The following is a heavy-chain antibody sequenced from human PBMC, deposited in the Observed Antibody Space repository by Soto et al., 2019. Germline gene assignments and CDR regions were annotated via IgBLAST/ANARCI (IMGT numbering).Heavy chain of an antibody. CDR1: GGSISSGGYC. D-gene: IGHD2-15*01. J-gene: IGHJ4*02. CDR3: AIEPPRSCSGSKCLYYFAH. CDR2: IYHSGST. V-gene: IGHV4-30-2*01. Sequence: SETLSLTCAVSGGSISSGGYCLRWIRQPPGKGLGGIGYIYHSGSTYYNPSLKSRVTISADRSKNQFSLRLTSVTAADTAVYYCAIEPPRSCSGSKCLYYFAHWGQGALVTVSS.